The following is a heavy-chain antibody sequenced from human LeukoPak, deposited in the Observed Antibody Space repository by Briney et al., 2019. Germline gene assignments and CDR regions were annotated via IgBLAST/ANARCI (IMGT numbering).Heavy chain of an antibody. CDR3: ARGAYPSAWFDP. D-gene: IGHD6-25*01. V-gene: IGHV4-39*07. J-gene: IGHJ5*02. CDR2: IYYSGST. CDR1: GGSISSSSYY. Sequence: SETLSLTCTVSGGSISSSSYYWGWIRQPPGKGLEWIGSIYYSGSTYYNPSLKSRVTISVDTSKNQFSLKLSSVTAADTAVYYCARGAYPSAWFDPWGQGTLVTVSS.